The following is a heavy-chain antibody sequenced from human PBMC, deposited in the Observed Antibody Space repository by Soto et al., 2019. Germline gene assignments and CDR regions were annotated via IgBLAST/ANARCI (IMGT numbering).Heavy chain of an antibody. V-gene: IGHV2-5*02. CDR3: AHKEFRTSSPFDF. Sequence: QITLKESGPALVKPTQTLTLTCTFSGFSLTTNGVGVAWIRQPPGKALEWLALINWVDDRHYNPSLTSRLTITKDTSKNPVVLTMTNMDPVDTATYYCAHKEFRTSSPFDFGGPGILVTVSS. J-gene: IGHJ4*02. CDR1: GFSLTTNGVG. CDR2: INWVDDR.